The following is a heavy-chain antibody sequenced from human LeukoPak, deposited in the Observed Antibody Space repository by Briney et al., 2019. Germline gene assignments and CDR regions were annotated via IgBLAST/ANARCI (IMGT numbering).Heavy chain of an antibody. Sequence: GGSLRLSCAASGFTFCIYSMNWVRQAPGKGLEWVSSISSSSSYIYYADSVKGRFTISRDNAKNSLYLQMNSLRAEDTAVYYCARDLKAQQLDYWGQGTLVTVSS. V-gene: IGHV3-21*01. J-gene: IGHJ4*02. D-gene: IGHD6-13*01. CDR2: ISSSSSYI. CDR3: ARDLKAQQLDY. CDR1: GFTFCIYS.